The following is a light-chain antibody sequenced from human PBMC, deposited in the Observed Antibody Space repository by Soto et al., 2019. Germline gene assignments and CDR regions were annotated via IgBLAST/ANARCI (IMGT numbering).Light chain of an antibody. J-gene: IGKJ2*01. CDR3: QQSYSTLTET. V-gene: IGKV1-39*01. Sequence: MQMTQSPSPLSSSFGDRVTITCRASQTTNNYLNWYQLKPGKAPKLLIYAASTLQPGVPSRFTGSGCGTDFTLTISSLQTEDFATYYGQQSYSTLTETFGQGTKVDIK. CDR2: AAS. CDR1: QTTNNY.